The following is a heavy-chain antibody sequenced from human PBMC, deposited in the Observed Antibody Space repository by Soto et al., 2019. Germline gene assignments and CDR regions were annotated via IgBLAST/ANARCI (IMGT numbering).Heavy chain of an antibody. D-gene: IGHD3-3*01. CDR1: GYTFTSYG. Sequence: GASVKVSCKASGYTFTSYGISWVRQAPGQGLEWMGWISAYNGNTNYAQKLQGRVTMTTDTSTSTAYMELRSLRSDDTAVYYCASGHYDFWSGRIGLWFDPWGQGTLVTVSS. CDR2: ISAYNGNT. V-gene: IGHV1-18*01. CDR3: ASGHYDFWSGRIGLWFDP. J-gene: IGHJ5*02.